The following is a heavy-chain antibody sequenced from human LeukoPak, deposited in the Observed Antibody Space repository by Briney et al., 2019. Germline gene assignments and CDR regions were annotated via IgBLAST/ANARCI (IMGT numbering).Heavy chain of an antibody. V-gene: IGHV3-30*02. J-gene: IGHJ4*02. D-gene: IGHD6-13*01. CDR2: IRYDGSNK. CDR1: GFTFSSYG. Sequence: GGSLRLSCAASGFTFSSYGMHWVRQAPGKGLEWVAFIRYDGSNKYYADSVKGRFTISRDNSKNTMYLQMNSLRAEDTAVYYCAKLAAAAAPFDYWGQGTLVTVSS. CDR3: AKLAAAAAPFDY.